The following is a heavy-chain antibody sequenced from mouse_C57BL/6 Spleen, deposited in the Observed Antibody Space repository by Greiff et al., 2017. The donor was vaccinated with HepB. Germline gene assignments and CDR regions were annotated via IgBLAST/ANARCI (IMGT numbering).Heavy chain of an antibody. CDR1: GYTFTSYD. J-gene: IGHJ3*01. D-gene: IGHD1-1*01. Sequence: QAQLQQSGPELVKPGASVKLSCKASGYTFTSYDINWVKQRPGRGLEWIGWIYPRAGSTKYNEKFKGKATLNVDTSSSTAYMELHSLTSEDSAVYFCARSEGPPIYYYGSSSPYWGQGTLVTVSA. CDR3: ARSEGPPIYYYGSSSPY. CDR2: IYPRAGST. V-gene: IGHV1-85*01.